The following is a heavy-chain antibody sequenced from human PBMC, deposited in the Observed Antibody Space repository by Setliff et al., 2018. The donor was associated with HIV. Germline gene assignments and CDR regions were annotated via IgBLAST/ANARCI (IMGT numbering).Heavy chain of an antibody. CDR1: GFSITTRNYY. CDR3: ARGRYRSRWYASDHYYIDV. V-gene: IGHV4-39*01. Sequence: SETLSLTCTVSGFSITTRNYYWGWVRQPPGKGLEWVGSIYYSGSTYYNPSLKSRLSISVDTSKNQFSLKLRSVTAADTALYYCARGRYRSRWYASDHYYIDVWGKGTTVTVSS. CDR2: IYYSGST. D-gene: IGHD6-13*01. J-gene: IGHJ6*03.